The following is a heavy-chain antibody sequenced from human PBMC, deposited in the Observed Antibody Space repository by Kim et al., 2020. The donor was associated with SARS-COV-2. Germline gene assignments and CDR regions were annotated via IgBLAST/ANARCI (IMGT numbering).Heavy chain of an antibody. CDR2: TSGSGITI. V-gene: IGHV3-23*01. Sequence: GGSLRLSCAASGFTFSSYAMNWVRQAPGQGPDWVSATSGSGITIKYADSVKGRFTMSRDNSKNTLYLQMSSLRAEDTAIYYCAREGNWYFDHWGQGTLVTVSS. D-gene: IGHD1-26*01. CDR1: GFTFSSYA. J-gene: IGHJ2*01. CDR3: AREGNWYFDH.